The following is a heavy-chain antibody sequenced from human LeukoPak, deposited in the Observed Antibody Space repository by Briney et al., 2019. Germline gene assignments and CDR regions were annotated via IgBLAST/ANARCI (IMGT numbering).Heavy chain of an antibody. V-gene: IGHV1-69*06. J-gene: IGHJ4*02. Sequence: SVKVSCKASGGTFSSYAISWVRQAPGQGLEWMGGIIPIFGTANYAQKFQGRVTITADKSTSTAYMELSSLRSEDTAVYYCASSYYYDSSGYYYFDYWGQGTLVTVSS. CDR1: GGTFSSYA. CDR3: ASSYYYDSSGYYYFDY. CDR2: IIPIFGTA. D-gene: IGHD3-22*01.